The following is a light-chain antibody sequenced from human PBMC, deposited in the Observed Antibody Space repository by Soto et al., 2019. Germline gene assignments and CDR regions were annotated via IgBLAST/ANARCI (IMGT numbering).Light chain of an antibody. CDR2: WAS. CDR3: QQYYTNALT. Sequence: DIVMTQSPDSLAVSLGERATINCKSSQRVLYSSNNKNYLAWYQQKPGQPPKLLIYWASTRESGVPDRFSGSGSGTDFTLTISSLQAEDVAVYYCQQYYTNALTFGRGTKVEVK. V-gene: IGKV4-1*01. J-gene: IGKJ4*01. CDR1: QRVLYSSNNKNY.